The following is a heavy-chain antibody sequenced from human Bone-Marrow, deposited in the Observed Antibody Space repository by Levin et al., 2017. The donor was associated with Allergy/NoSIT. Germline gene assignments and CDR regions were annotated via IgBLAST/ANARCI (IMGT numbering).Heavy chain of an antibody. CDR2: ISSSSSYI. D-gene: IGHD6-13*01. Sequence: GGSLRLSCAASGFTFSSYSMNWVRQAPGKGLEWVSSISSSSSYIYYADSVKGRFTISRDNAKNSLYLQMNSLRAEDTAVYYCARDIAAAGWGYYYYMDVWGKGTTVTVSS. CDR3: ARDIAAAGWGYYYYMDV. J-gene: IGHJ6*03. V-gene: IGHV3-21*01. CDR1: GFTFSSYS.